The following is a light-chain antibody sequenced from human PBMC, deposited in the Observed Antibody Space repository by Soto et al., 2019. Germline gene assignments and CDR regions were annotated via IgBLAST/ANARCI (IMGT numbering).Light chain of an antibody. J-gene: IGKJ3*01. CDR3: QQYGSSPFT. CDR2: GAC. Sequence: EIGLTQSPGTLSLSPGERATLSCRASQSVSSSYLAWYQQKPGQAPRLLIYGACSRATGIPDRFSGSGSGTDVTLTISRLEPEDFAVYYCQQYGSSPFTFGPGTKVDIK. CDR1: QSVSSSY. V-gene: IGKV3-20*01.